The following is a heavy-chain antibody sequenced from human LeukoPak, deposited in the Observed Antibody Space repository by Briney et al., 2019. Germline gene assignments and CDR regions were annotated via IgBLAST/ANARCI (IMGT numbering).Heavy chain of an antibody. Sequence: GGSLRLSCAASGFTFSSNYMRWVRQAPGKGLEWVSVIYSGGSTYYADSVKGRFTISRDNSKNTLYLQMNSLRAEDTALYYCSRNWGSDNWFDPWGQGTLVTVSS. CDR3: SRNWGSDNWFDP. D-gene: IGHD7-27*01. J-gene: IGHJ5*02. CDR1: GFTFSSNY. V-gene: IGHV3-53*01. CDR2: IYSGGST.